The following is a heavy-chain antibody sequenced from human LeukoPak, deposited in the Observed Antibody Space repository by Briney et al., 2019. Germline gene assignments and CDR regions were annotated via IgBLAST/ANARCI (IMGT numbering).Heavy chain of an antibody. CDR1: GFTLSGYW. Sequence: GGSLRLSCAASGFTLSGYWIHWVRQAPGKGLEWVSYISSSGSTIHYADSVKGRFTISRDNAKNSLYLQMNSLRAEDTAVYYCARVRFLEWLLVDVWGKGTTVTVSS. CDR2: ISSSGSTI. CDR3: ARVRFLEWLLVDV. J-gene: IGHJ6*04. D-gene: IGHD3-3*01. V-gene: IGHV3-11*04.